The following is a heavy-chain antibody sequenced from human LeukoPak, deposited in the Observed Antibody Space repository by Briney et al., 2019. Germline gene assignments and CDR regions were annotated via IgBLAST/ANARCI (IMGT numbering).Heavy chain of an antibody. D-gene: IGHD3-3*01. J-gene: IGHJ4*02. CDR2: INTDGSST. CDR3: ARGASASPSQFDY. V-gene: IGHV3-74*01. CDR1: GFTVSSYW. Sequence: GGPLGLSCAASGFTVSSYWMHWVRQAPGKGLVWVSRINTDGSSTTYADSVKGRFTISRDNAKNTPYLQMNSLRAEDTAVYYCARGASASPSQFDYWGQGTLVTVSS.